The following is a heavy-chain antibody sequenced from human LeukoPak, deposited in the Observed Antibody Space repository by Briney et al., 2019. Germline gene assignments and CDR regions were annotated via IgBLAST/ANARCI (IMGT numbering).Heavy chain of an antibody. J-gene: IGHJ4*02. CDR3: AKDQQVLRYFDWSMGDYFDY. CDR2: ISGSGGST. D-gene: IGHD3-9*01. CDR1: GFTFSSYA. V-gene: IGHV3-23*01. Sequence: GGSLRLSCAASGFTFSSYAMSWVRQAPGKGLEWVSAISGSGGSTCYADSVKGRFTISRDNSKNTLYLQMNSLRAEDTAVYYCAKDQQVLRYFDWSMGDYFDYWGQGTLVTVSS.